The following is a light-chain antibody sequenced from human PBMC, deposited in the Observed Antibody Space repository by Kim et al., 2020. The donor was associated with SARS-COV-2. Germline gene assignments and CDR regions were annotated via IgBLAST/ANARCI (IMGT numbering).Light chain of an antibody. V-gene: IGKV1-12*01. CDR3: QELNTSPLT. CDR2: GAS. CDR1: EYICTW. J-gene: IGKJ4*01. Sequence: ASVGDRVTITCRASEYICTWLAWYQQQPGKAPKLLISGASNLQPGVPSRFSASGSGTDFTLTISRLQPEDFATYYCQELNTSPLTFGGGTKVDIK.